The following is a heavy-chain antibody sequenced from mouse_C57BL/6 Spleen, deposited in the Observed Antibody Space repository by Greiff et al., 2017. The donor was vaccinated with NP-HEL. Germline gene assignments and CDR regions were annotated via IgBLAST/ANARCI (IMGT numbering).Heavy chain of an antibody. V-gene: IGHV1-80*01. CDR3: ARRETLKAWFAY. Sequence: VKLQQSGAELVKPGASVKISCKASGYAFSSYWMNWVKQRPGKGLEWIGQIYPGDGDTNYNGKFKGKATLTADKSSSTAYMQLSSLTSEDSAVYFCARRETLKAWFAYWGQGTLVTVSA. CDR1: GYAFSSYW. J-gene: IGHJ3*01. CDR2: IYPGDGDT.